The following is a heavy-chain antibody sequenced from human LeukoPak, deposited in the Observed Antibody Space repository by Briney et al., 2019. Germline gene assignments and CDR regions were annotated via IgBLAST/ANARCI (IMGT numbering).Heavy chain of an antibody. D-gene: IGHD5-18*01. CDR2: ISYDGSNK. V-gene: IGHV3-30*04. Sequence: GRSLRLSCAASGFTFSSYAMHWVRQAPGKGLEWVAVISYDGSNKYYADSVKGRFTISRDNSKNTLYLQMNSLRAEDTAVHYCAREFGHPGGYSYQDYWGQGTLVTVSS. CDR1: GFTFSSYA. J-gene: IGHJ4*02. CDR3: AREFGHPGGYSYQDY.